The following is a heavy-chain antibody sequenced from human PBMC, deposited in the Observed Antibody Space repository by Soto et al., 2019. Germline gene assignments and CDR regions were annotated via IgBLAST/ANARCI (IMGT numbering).Heavy chain of an antibody. CDR2: INYSGST. CDR1: GGSISSYS. J-gene: IGHJ5*02. CDR3: ARDLGYSSSSLGWFDP. D-gene: IGHD6-6*01. Sequence: SETLSLTCTVSGGSISSYSWSWIRQPPGKGPEWIGHINYSGSTNYNPSLKSRVTISVDMSKNQFSLKLSSVTAADTAIYYCARDLGYSSSSLGWFDPWGQGTLVTVSS. V-gene: IGHV4-59*01.